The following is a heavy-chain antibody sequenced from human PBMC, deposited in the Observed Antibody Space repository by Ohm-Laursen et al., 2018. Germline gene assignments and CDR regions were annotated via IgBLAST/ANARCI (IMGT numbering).Heavy chain of an antibody. D-gene: IGHD1-26*01. Sequence: SLRLSCIASGFSFINHAMHWVRQAPGKGLDWVAVIWNDGTKKFYADSVKGRFTISRDNSKNTLYLQMNSLRAEDTAVYYCASGSWNYYYYGMHVWGQGTTVTVSS. CDR1: GFSFINHA. CDR2: IWNDGTKK. J-gene: IGHJ6*02. V-gene: IGHV3-33*01. CDR3: ASGSWNYYYYGMHV.